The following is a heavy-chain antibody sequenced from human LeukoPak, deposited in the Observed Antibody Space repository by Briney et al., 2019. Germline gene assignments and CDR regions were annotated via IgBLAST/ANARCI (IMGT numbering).Heavy chain of an antibody. Sequence: GGSLRLSCAASGFTFSSYGMHWVRQAPGKGLEWVAVIWYDGSNKYYADSVKGRFTISRDNSKNTLSLQMNSLRAEDAAVYYCARENLFTGGFDYWGQGTLVTVSS. D-gene: IGHD1-14*01. CDR2: IWYDGSNK. J-gene: IGHJ4*02. CDR1: GFTFSSYG. CDR3: ARENLFTGGFDY. V-gene: IGHV3-33*01.